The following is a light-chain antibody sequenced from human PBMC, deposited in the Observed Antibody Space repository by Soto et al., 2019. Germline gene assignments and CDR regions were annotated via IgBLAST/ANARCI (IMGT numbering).Light chain of an antibody. CDR1: QGISNY. V-gene: IGKV1-27*01. J-gene: IGKJ5*01. Sequence: DIPMTQSPSSLSASVGDRVTITCRASQGISNYLAWYQQKPGKVPKILIYAASTLQSGVPSRFSGSGSGTDFSLTISSMQPEDVATYYCQKYNSALITFGQGTRLEIK. CDR3: QKYNSALIT. CDR2: AAS.